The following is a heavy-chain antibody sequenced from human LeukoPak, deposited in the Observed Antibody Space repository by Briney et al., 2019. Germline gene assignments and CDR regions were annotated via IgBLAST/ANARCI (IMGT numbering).Heavy chain of an antibody. D-gene: IGHD2-2*01. CDR1: GYTLTELS. CDR3: ATVVPAARFYWFDP. Sequence: VKVSCKVSGYTLTELSMHWVRQAPGKGLEWMGGFDPEDGETIYAQKFQGRVTMTEDTSTDTAYMELSSLRSEDTAVYYCATVVPAARFYWFDPWGQGTLVTVSS. CDR2: FDPEDGET. V-gene: IGHV1-24*01. J-gene: IGHJ5*02.